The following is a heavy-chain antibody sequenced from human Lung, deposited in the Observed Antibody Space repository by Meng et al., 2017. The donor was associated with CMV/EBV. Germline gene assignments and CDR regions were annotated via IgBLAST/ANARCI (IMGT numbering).Heavy chain of an antibody. CDR3: ARSLFDSNDPFDY. Sequence: ETLSLXXAASGFTFSSYTMNWVRQAPGKGLEWVSYISNSGSAKYYADSLRGRFTISRDNAKNSLYLQMNSLRADDTAVYYCARSLFDSNDPFDYWGQGTVVXVSS. CDR1: GFTFSSYT. CDR2: ISNSGSAK. J-gene: IGHJ4*02. D-gene: IGHD3-22*01. V-gene: IGHV3-48*04.